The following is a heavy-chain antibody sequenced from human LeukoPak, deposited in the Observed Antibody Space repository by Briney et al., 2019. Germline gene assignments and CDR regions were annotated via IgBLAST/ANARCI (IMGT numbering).Heavy chain of an antibody. CDR3: ARKSDRYGPVDWFDP. Sequence: SEPLSLTCPVSGSSISSYYWSWIRRPPGKGLEGIGYIYYSGSTNYNPSLKSRVTISVDTSKNQFSLKLSSVTAADTAVYYCARKSDRYGPVDWFDPWGQGTLVTVSS. V-gene: IGHV4-59*08. CDR2: IYYSGST. D-gene: IGHD2-21*02. CDR1: GSSISSYY. J-gene: IGHJ5*02.